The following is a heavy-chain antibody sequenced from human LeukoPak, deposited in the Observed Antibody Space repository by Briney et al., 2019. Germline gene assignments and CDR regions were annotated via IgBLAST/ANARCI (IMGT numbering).Heavy chain of an antibody. CDR3: AREPPRWRNAFDF. Sequence: ASVKVSCKASGYTFTSTGICWVRQAPGQGLEWMGWVSAYNGNTNYAQKFRGRVTMTTDTSTNTAYMELRSLRSDDTAVYFCAREPPRWRNAFDFWGRGTLVTVSS. V-gene: IGHV1-18*01. CDR1: GYTFTSTG. CDR2: VSAYNGNT. J-gene: IGHJ3*01. D-gene: IGHD4-23*01.